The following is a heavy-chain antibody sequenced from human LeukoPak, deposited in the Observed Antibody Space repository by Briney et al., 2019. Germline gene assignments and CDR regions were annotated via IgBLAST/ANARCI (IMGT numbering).Heavy chain of an antibody. D-gene: IGHD6-13*01. CDR2: MNPNSGNT. V-gene: IGHV1-8*03. CDR3: ARYIASSSRYYFDY. CDR1: GYTFTSYD. Sequence: ASVKVSCKASGYTFTSYDINWVRQATGQGLEWMGWMNPNSGNTGYAQKFQGRVTITRNTSISTAYMELSSLRSEDTAVYYCARYIASSSRYYFDYWGQGTLVTVSS. J-gene: IGHJ4*02.